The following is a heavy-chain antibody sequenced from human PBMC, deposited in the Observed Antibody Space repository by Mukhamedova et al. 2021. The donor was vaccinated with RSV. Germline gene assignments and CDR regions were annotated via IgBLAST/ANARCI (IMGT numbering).Heavy chain of an antibody. V-gene: IGHV3-48*03. J-gene: IGHJ4*02. D-gene: IGHD3-10*01. CDR3: AREYGSGTYSLDY. Sequence: FSSYEMNWVRQAPGKGLEWVSYISSRGSTVDYADSVKGRFTISRDNTKNSLYLQMSSLRAEDTAVYYCAREYGSGTYSLDYWGQG. CDR2: ISSRGSTV. CDR1: FSSYE.